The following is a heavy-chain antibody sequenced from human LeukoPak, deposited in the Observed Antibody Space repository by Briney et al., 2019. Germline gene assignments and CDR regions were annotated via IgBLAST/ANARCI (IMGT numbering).Heavy chain of an antibody. D-gene: IGHD3-10*01. J-gene: IGHJ3*02. CDR1: GGSISSYY. CDR3: ARVLSYYYGSGSCYAFDI. Sequence: SETLSLTCTVSGGSISSYYWSWIRQPPGKGLEWIGYIYYSGSTNYNPSLKSRVTISVDTSKNQFSLKLSSVTAADTAVYCCARVLSYYYGSGSCYAFDIWGQGTMVTVSS. V-gene: IGHV4-59*01. CDR2: IYYSGST.